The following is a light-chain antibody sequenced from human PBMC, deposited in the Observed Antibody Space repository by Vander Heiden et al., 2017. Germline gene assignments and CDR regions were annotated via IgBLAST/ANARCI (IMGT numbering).Light chain of an antibody. Sequence: DIQMTQSPSSPSASVGDRVTITCRASQSISSYLNWDQQKPEKAPKLLIYAAYSLQSGVPSRFSGSGSGTDFTLTISSLQPEDFATYYCQQSYSTPLTFGGGTKVEIK. CDR1: QSISSY. J-gene: IGKJ4*01. CDR3: QQSYSTPLT. V-gene: IGKV1-39*01. CDR2: AAY.